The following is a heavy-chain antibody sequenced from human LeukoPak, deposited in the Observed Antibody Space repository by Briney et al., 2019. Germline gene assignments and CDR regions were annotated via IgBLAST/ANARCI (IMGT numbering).Heavy chain of an antibody. CDR1: GGSISSGGYY. Sequence: SETLSLTCTVSGGSISSGGYYWSWIRQPPGKGLEWIGYIYHSGSTYYNPSLKSRVTISVDRSKNQFSLKLSSVTAADTAVYYCARGFTARVDYWGQGTLVTVSS. V-gene: IGHV4-30-2*01. CDR2: IYHSGST. D-gene: IGHD5-18*01. CDR3: ARGFTARVDY. J-gene: IGHJ4*02.